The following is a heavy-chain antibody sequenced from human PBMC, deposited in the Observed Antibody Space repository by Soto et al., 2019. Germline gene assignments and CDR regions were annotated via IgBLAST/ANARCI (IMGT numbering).Heavy chain of an antibody. V-gene: IGHV3-30*18. CDR3: AKDLEP. D-gene: IGHD1-1*01. Sequence: QAQLVESGGGVVQPGTSLRLSCVASGFIFRIYGMHWVRQAPGKGLEWVALISYDGSNKFYADSVKGRLTIARDNSKNTLYLHIISLLAEDTALSYCAKDLEPWGQGTLVTVSS. CDR2: ISYDGSNK. CDR1: GFIFRIYG. J-gene: IGHJ4*02.